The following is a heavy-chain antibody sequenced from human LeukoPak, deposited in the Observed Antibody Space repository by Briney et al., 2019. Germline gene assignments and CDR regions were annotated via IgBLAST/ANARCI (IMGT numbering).Heavy chain of an antibody. Sequence: GGPLRLSCVASGFTFSSYWMHWVRHAPRKGLVCVSRISGDGRNINYADSVRGRFTISRDNNKNTLYLQMNSLRAEDTAVYYCARAAKFYYDSNIYWDWFDPWGQGTLVSVSS. CDR3: ARAAKFYYDSNIYWDWFDP. V-gene: IGHV3-74*01. CDR2: ISGDGRNI. D-gene: IGHD3-22*01. CDR1: GFTFSSYW. J-gene: IGHJ5*02.